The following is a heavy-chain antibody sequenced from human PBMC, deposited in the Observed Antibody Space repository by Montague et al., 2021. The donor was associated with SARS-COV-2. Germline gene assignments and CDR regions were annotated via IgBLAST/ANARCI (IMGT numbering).Heavy chain of an antibody. J-gene: IGHJ4*02. CDR1: DDSISSSSYY. CDR2: IYYSGSA. CDR3: ARDIPPQNSDCGGAFDY. V-gene: IGHV4-39*07. D-gene: IGHD2-21*01. Sequence: SETLSLTCIVSDDSISSSSYYWGWIRQPPGKGLEYIGSIYYSGSAYYNPSLKSRVTISIDTSKNQFSLKLNSVTAADTAVYYSARDIPPQNSDCGGAFDYWGQGTLVTVSS.